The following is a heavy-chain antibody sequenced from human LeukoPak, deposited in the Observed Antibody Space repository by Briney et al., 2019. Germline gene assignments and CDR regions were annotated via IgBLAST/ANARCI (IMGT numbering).Heavy chain of an antibody. CDR2: ISGNGGST. Sequence: GGSLRLSCAASEFTFSSYAMSWVRQAPGKGLEWVSGISGNGGSTYYADSVKGRFTISRDNSKNTLYLQMNSLRAEDTAVYYCARGPPWYFDLWGRGTLVTVSS. CDR3: ARGPPWYFDL. J-gene: IGHJ2*01. V-gene: IGHV3-23*01. D-gene: IGHD6-25*01. CDR1: EFTFSSYA.